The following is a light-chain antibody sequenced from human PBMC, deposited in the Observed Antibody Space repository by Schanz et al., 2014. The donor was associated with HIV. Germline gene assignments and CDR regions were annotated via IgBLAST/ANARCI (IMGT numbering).Light chain of an antibody. J-gene: IGLJ2*01. CDR1: TSDIGASFD. Sequence: QSVLTQPPSVSGAPGQRVTISCTANTSDIGASFDVHWYQLLPGTAPKLLIYGNDNHPSGVPDRFSGSQSGTSASLAISGLQTEDEGDYYCQAYDSSLRGPVFGGGTKLTVL. CDR3: QAYDSSLRGPV. CDR2: GND. V-gene: IGLV1-40*01.